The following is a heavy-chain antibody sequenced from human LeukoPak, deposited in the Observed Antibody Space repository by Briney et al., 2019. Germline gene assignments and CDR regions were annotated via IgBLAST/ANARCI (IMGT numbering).Heavy chain of an antibody. V-gene: IGHV3-23*01. CDR3: AKAAYSSSWYNWFDP. CDR2: ISGSGGST. CDR1: GFTFSSYA. D-gene: IGHD6-13*01. Sequence: GGSLRLSCAASGFTFSSYAISWVRQAPGKGLEWVSAISGSGGSTYYADSVKGRFTISRDNSKNTLYLQMNSLRAEDTAVYYCAKAAYSSSWYNWFDPWGQGTLVTVSS. J-gene: IGHJ5*02.